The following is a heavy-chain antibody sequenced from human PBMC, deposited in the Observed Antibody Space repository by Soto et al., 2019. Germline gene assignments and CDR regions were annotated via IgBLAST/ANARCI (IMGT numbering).Heavy chain of an antibody. CDR2: ISAYNGNT. V-gene: IGHV1-18*01. Sequence: QVQLVQSGAEVKKPGASVKVSCKASGYTFTSYAIRWVRQAHGQGLEWMGWISAYNGNTNYAQKLQGRVTMTTDTSSITAYMELRSPRSDDTAVYYCARDLPPKDYWGQGTLVTVSS. CDR1: GYTFTSYA. CDR3: ARDLPPKDY. J-gene: IGHJ4*02.